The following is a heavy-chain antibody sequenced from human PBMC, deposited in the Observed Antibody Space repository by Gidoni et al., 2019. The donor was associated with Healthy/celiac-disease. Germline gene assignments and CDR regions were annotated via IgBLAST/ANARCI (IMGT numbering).Heavy chain of an antibody. V-gene: IGHV3-30*18. CDR1: GSTFSGYG. Sequence: QVPPVESGGGVVQLARSPRLHCPASGSTFSGYGMHWVRQAPGNGPEWVAVISDDGSNKYYADSVKGRLTIYRDNSKNTLYVQMNSLRAEETAVYYCAKGIEGWGSSGYFDYWGQGTLVTVSS. CDR3: AKGIEGWGSSGYFDY. J-gene: IGHJ4*02. CDR2: ISDDGSNK. D-gene: IGHD3-22*01.